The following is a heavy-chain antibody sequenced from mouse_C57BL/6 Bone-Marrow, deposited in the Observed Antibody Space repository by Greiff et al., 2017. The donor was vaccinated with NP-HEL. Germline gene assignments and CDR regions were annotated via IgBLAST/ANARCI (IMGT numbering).Heavy chain of an antibody. CDR1: GFTFSSYA. J-gene: IGHJ1*03. D-gene: IGHD1-1*01. CDR3: ARDRLTTVVSYWYFDV. V-gene: IGHV5-4*01. Sequence: EVKVVESGGGLVKPGGSLKLSCAASGFTFSSYAMSWVRQTPEKRLEWVATISDGGSYTYYPDNVKGRFTISRDNAKNNLYLQMSHLKSEDTAMYYCARDRLTTVVSYWYFDVWGTGTTVTVSS. CDR2: ISDGGSYT.